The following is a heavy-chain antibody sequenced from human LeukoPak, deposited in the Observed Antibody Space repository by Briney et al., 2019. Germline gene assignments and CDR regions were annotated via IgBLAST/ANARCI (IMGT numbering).Heavy chain of an antibody. CDR2: ISKDGRKN. J-gene: IGHJ4*02. Sequence: GRSLRLSCEASGFSFSTSGVHWVRQAPGKGLEWMAVISKDGRKNHYADSAKGRFTISRDNSKSTLFLQMNSLRPEDTAIYYCARDLLNYGSAYYDVGIFDSWGQGTLVTVSS. V-gene: IGHV3-30*04. D-gene: IGHD3-10*01. CDR1: GFSFSTSG. CDR3: ARDLLNYGSAYYDVGIFDS.